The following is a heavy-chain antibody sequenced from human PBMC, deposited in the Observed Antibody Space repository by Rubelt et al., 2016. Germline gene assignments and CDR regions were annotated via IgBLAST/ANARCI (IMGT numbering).Heavy chain of an antibody. J-gene: IGHJ6*03. CDR3: AKWGGCGVVPAAILKMCYYYYMDV. D-gene: IGHD2-2*02. CDR1: G. Sequence: GMHWVRQAPGKGLEWVAVISYDGSNKYYADSVKGRFTISRDNSKNTLYLQMNSLRAEDTAVYYCAKWGGCGVVPAAILKMCYYYYMDVWGKGTTVTVSS. V-gene: IGHV3-30*18. CDR2: ISYDGSNK.